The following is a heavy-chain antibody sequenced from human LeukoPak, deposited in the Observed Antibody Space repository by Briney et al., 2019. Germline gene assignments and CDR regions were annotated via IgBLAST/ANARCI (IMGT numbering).Heavy chain of an antibody. J-gene: IGHJ4*02. Sequence: PGGSLRLSCAASGFTVSSNYMSWVRQAPGKGLQWVSVIYSGGSTYYADSVKGRFTISRDNSKNTLYLQMNSLRAEDTAVYYCAKDPGIAAAEYYFDYWGQGTLVTVSS. CDR3: AKDPGIAAAEYYFDY. V-gene: IGHV3-53*01. D-gene: IGHD6-13*01. CDR2: IYSGGST. CDR1: GFTVSSNY.